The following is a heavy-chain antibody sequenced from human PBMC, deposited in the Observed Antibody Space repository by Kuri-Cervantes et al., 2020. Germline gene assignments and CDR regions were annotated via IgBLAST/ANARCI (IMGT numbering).Heavy chain of an antibody. CDR3: ASLRYGSGSYYSDY. Sequence: GGSLRLSCAASGFTFSSYSMNWVRQAPGKGLEWVSSISSSSSYIYYADSVKGRFTISRDNPKNTLYLQMSSLRAEDTAVYYCASLRYGSGSYYSDYWGQGTLGTVSS. V-gene: IGHV3-21*01. CDR1: GFTFSSYS. CDR2: ISSSSSYI. D-gene: IGHD3-10*01. J-gene: IGHJ4*02.